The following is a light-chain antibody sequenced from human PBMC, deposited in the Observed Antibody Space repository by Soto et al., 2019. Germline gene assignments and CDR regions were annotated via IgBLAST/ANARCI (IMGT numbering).Light chain of an antibody. V-gene: IGKV3-15*01. CDR2: YTS. Sequence: EIVMTQSPATLSVSPGESATLSCRASQSVSSDLAWYQQKPGQAHRLLIYYTSTRATGFQARFSGGGSGTEFTLTIRSLQSEDSAFYYCKQYNKWPITVGQGTRLEIK. J-gene: IGKJ5*01. CDR3: KQYNKWPIT. CDR1: QSVSSD.